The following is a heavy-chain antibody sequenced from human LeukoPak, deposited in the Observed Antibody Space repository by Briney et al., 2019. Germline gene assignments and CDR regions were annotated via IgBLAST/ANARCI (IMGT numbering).Heavy chain of an antibody. CDR1: GFTFSSYA. Sequence: GGSLRLSCAASGFTFSSYAMHWVRQAPGKGLEWVAVISYDGSNKYYADSVKGRFTISRDNSKNTLYLQMNSLRAEDTAVYYCARDLLREYSNGWSNHDYWGQGTLVTVSS. D-gene: IGHD6-19*01. V-gene: IGHV3-30-3*01. CDR3: ARDLLREYSNGWSNHDY. CDR2: ISYDGSNK. J-gene: IGHJ4*02.